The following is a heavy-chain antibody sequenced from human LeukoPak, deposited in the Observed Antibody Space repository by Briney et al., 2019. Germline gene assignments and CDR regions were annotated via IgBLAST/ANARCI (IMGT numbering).Heavy chain of an antibody. J-gene: IGHJ6*02. CDR3: AKVHDYGDYPVNYGMDV. Sequence: GGSLRLSCAASGFTFSSYVMTWVRQAPGKGLEWVSAITGSGGRTHYGDSVRGRFTISRDNSKTTLYLQMNSLRVEDTAVYYCAKVHDYGDYPVNYGMDVWGQGTTVTVSS. V-gene: IGHV3-23*01. CDR1: GFTFSSYV. D-gene: IGHD4-17*01. CDR2: ITGSGGRT.